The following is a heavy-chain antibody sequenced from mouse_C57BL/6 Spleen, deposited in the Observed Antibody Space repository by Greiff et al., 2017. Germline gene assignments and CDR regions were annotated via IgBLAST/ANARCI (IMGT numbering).Heavy chain of an antibody. CDR3: AREGYGKGFDY. CDR1: GYSFTGYY. J-gene: IGHJ2*01. D-gene: IGHD1-1*01. V-gene: IGHV1-42*01. Sequence: VQLQQSGPELVKPGASVKISCKASGYSFTGYYMNWVKQSPEKSLEWIGEINPSTGGTTSNQKFKAKATLTVDKSSSTAYMQLKSLTSEDSAVYYCAREGYGKGFDYWGQGTTLTVSA. CDR2: INPSTGGT.